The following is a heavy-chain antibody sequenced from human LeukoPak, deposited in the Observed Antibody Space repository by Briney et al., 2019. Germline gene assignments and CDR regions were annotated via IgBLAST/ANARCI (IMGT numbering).Heavy chain of an antibody. CDR3: ARGWGFENYDFWSGHENWFDP. V-gene: IGHV1-46*01. CDR1: GYTFTSYY. J-gene: IGHJ5*02. Sequence: ASVKVSCKASGYTFTSYYMHWVRQAPGQGLEWMGIINPSGGSTSYAQKFQGRVTMTRDTSTSTVYMELSSLRSEDTAVYYCARGWGFENYDFWSGHENWFDPWGQGTLVTASS. CDR2: INPSGGST. D-gene: IGHD3-3*01.